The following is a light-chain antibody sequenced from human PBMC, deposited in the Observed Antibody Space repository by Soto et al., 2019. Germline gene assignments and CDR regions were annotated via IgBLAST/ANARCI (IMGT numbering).Light chain of an antibody. CDR1: QSVSSK. J-gene: IGKJ5*01. V-gene: IGKV3-15*01. CDR2: GAS. Sequence: TQSPGIMSLSPGKRATLSCRASQSVSSKLAWYQQKPGQAPRPLIYGASTRATGIPARFSGSGSGTEFTLTISSLQSEDFAVYYCQQRSNWPTITFCQGTRLEIK. CDR3: QQRSNWPTIT.